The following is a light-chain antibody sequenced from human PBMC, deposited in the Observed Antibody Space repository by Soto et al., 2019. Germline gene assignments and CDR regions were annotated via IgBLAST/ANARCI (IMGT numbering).Light chain of an antibody. V-gene: IGKV3-15*01. J-gene: IGKJ4*01. Sequence: EIVMTQSPATLSVSPGERTTLSCRASQSVSSNLAWYQQKPGQAPRLLIYDASTRATGIPARFSGGGSGPEFTLTISSLQSEDFAVYYCQQYTKWPLTFGGGTRVEIK. CDR3: QQYTKWPLT. CDR2: DAS. CDR1: QSVSSN.